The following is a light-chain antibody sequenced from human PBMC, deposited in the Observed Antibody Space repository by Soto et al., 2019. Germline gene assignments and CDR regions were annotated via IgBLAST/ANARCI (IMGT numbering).Light chain of an antibody. J-gene: IGKJ1*01. CDR3: QQLSSYPVT. CDR1: QDIGIY. CDR2: AAS. V-gene: IGKV1-9*01. Sequence: IQLTQSPSSLSASVGDRVTITCRASQDIGIYLAWYQQKPGKAPNLLIYAASSLQRGVPSRFSGSGSGTDFTLTIRSLQPEDFATYHCQQLSSYPVTFGQGTTVELK.